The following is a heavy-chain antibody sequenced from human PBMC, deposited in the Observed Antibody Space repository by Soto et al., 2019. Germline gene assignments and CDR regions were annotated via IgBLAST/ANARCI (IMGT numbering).Heavy chain of an antibody. J-gene: IGHJ5*02. D-gene: IGHD3-22*01. Sequence: PGESLKISCKGSGYSFTTYCIAWVRQMPWKGLEWMGIIYPGDSDNKYSPSLQGQVTISADKSNNTVYLQWSSLKASDTAMYYCARHLTFDSNSLNWLDPWGPGPMITV. CDR2: IYPGDSDN. CDR3: ARHLTFDSNSLNWLDP. V-gene: IGHV5-51*01. CDR1: GYSFTTYC.